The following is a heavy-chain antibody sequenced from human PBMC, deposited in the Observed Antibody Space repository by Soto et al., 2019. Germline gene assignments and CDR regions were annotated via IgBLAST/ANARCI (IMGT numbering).Heavy chain of an antibody. D-gene: IGHD2-15*01. CDR1: GGSINSGDSY. V-gene: IGHV4-31*03. CDR2: INYRGTT. CDR3: VRDAPAVAPY. Sequence: QVQLQESGPGLVRPSQTLSLTCTVSGGSINSGDSYWNWIRQNPEKGLEWIGHINYRGTTFYNPSLKSRIIISAETSENRFSLKLNSVTAADTAVYYCVRDAPAVAPYWGQGTLVTVSS. J-gene: IGHJ4*02.